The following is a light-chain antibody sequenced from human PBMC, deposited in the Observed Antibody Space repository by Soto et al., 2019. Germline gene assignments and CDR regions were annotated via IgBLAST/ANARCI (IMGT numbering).Light chain of an antibody. V-gene: IGLV1-40*01. CDR2: DNT. Sequence: QPVLTQPPSVSGAPGQRVTISCTGSSSTIGTLYDVHWYRHLPGTAPKLLIYDNTNRPSGVPDRFSGSKSGTSASLAISGLQAEDEADYYCQSFDSTLSVSIFGGGTKLTVL. CDR3: QSFDSTLSVSI. CDR1: SSTIGTLYD. J-gene: IGLJ2*01.